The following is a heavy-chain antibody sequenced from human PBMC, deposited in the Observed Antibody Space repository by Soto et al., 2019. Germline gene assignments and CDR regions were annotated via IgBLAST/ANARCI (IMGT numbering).Heavy chain of an antibody. CDR3: AREDDYLNWFDP. J-gene: IGHJ5*02. CDR2: ISSSSSTI. V-gene: IGHV3-48*01. Sequence: GGVLRDSWGASWFTFGGFSINWVSQAPGKGLEWVSYISSSSSTIYYADSVKGRFTISRDNAKNSLYLQMDSLRAEDTAVYYCAREDDYLNWFDPWGQGTLVTVSS. CDR1: WFTFGGFS. D-gene: IGHD4-17*01.